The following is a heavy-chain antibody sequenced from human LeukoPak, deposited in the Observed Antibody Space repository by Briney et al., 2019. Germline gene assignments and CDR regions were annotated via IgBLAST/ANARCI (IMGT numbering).Heavy chain of an antibody. CDR1: GFTFSSYA. J-gene: IGHJ1*01. Sequence: GGSVRLSCAASGFTFSSYAMHWARQAPGKGLEWVAVISYDGSNKYYADSVKGRFTISRDNSKNTLYLQMNSLRAEDTAVYYCARVGSSGYLEYFQHWGQDALGTASS. D-gene: IGHD3-22*01. CDR3: ARVGSSGYLEYFQH. V-gene: IGHV3-30-3*01. CDR2: ISYDGSNK.